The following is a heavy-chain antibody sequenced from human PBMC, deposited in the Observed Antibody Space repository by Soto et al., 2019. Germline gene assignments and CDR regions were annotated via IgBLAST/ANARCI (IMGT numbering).Heavy chain of an antibody. CDR1: GFTFTDYG. V-gene: IGHV3-30*18. CDR2: ISYDGSNK. Sequence: PGGSLRLSCADSGFTFTDYGMHWVRQAPGKGLEWVAVISYDGSNKNYADSVKGRFTISRDNSKNTLYLQMSSLRAEDTAVYYCAKDTYYHDSSGYYVFDYWGQGTRVTVAS. CDR3: AKDTYYHDSSGYYVFDY. D-gene: IGHD3-22*01. J-gene: IGHJ4*02.